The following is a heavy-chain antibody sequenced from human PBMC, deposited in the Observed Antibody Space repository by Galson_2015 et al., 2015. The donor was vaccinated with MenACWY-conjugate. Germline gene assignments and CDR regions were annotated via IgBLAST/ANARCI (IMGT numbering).Heavy chain of an antibody. D-gene: IGHD6-19*01. CDR1: GFTFSSYA. CDR2: ISGSGGST. V-gene: IGHV3-23*01. J-gene: IGHJ4*02. CDR3: AKDRIRYSSGWYYFDY. Sequence: SLRLSCAASGFTFSSYAVSWVRQAPGKGLEWVSAISGSGGSTYYADSVKGRFTISRDNSKNTLYLQMNSLRAEDTAVYYCAKDRIRYSSGWYYFDYWGQGTLVTVSS.